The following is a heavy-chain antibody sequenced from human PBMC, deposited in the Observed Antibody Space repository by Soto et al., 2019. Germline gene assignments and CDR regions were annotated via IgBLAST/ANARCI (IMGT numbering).Heavy chain of an antibody. Sequence: EVQLVESGGGLVKPGGSLRLSCAASGFTFSSYSMNWVRQAPGKGLEWLSSISSINYIFYADSVKGRFTISRDNAKNSLYLQMNSLRAEDTAVYYCARFGYSRAYYGMDVWGQGTTGTVSS. CDR2: ISSINYI. CDR1: GFTFSSYS. CDR3: ARFGYSRAYYGMDV. D-gene: IGHD1-26*01. J-gene: IGHJ6*02. V-gene: IGHV3-21*01.